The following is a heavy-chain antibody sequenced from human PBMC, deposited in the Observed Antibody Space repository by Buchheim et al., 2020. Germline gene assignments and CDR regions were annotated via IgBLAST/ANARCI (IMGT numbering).Heavy chain of an antibody. Sequence: QVQLVQSGAEVKKPGASVKVSCKASGYTFTGYYMHWVRQAPGQGLEWMGWINPNSGGTKSAQKFKGWVTMTRDKSISKAYMELSRLRSDDTAVYYCARDPFTGTTSDYYYYGMDVWGQGTT. V-gene: IGHV1-2*04. CDR2: INPNSGGT. CDR1: GYTFTGYY. CDR3: ARDPFTGTTSDYYYYGMDV. D-gene: IGHD1-7*01. J-gene: IGHJ6*02.